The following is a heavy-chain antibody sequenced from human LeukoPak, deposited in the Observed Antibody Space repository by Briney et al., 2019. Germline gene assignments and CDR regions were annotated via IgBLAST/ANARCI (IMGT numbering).Heavy chain of an antibody. CDR3: ARGDYGDYAVYYYMDV. CDR1: GGTFSSYA. Sequence: ASVKVSCKASGGTFSSYAISWVRQAPGQGLEWMGWINPNSGGTNYAQKFQGRVTMTRDTSISTAYMELSRLRSDDTAVYYCARGDYGDYAVYYYMDVWGKGTTVAISS. CDR2: INPNSGGT. D-gene: IGHD4-17*01. V-gene: IGHV1-2*02. J-gene: IGHJ6*03.